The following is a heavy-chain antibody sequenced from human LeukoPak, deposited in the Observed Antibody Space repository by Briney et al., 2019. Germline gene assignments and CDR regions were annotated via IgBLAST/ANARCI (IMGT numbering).Heavy chain of an antibody. CDR2: IHNDGTQA. CDR1: GFTFSRLG. CDR3: AKEGDEFRGYLDV. J-gene: IGHJ6*03. D-gene: IGHD3-16*01. Sequence: PGGSLRLSCAASGFTFSRLGMQWVRQAPGKGLEWVAVIHNDGTQAQYADSVKGRFTITQDNSQNTLYLQMNNLRDDDTAVYYCAKEGDEFRGYLDVWGKRAKVTVSS. V-gene: IGHV3-30*02.